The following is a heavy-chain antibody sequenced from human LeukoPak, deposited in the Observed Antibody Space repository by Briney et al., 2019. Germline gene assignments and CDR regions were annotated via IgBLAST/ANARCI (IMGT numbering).Heavy chain of an antibody. Sequence: DSVEVSCKASGYTFTSYGISWVRQAPGQGLEWMGWISAYNGNTNYAQKLQGRVTMTTDTSTSTAYMELRSLRLDDTAVYYCASDDRLGYCSGGSCPRKGYYYYMDVWGKGTTVTVSS. CDR3: ASDDRLGYCSGGSCPRKGYYYYMDV. J-gene: IGHJ6*03. CDR2: ISAYNGNT. CDR1: GYTFTSYG. D-gene: IGHD2-15*01. V-gene: IGHV1-18*01.